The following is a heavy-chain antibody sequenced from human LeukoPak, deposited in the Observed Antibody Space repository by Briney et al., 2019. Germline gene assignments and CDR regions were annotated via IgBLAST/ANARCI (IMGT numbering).Heavy chain of an antibody. Sequence: PSETLSLTCTVSGGSINNYYWSWIRQPAGKGLEWIGRIYTRGSTNYSPSLKSRVTMSVDTSKNQFSLKLSSVTAADTAVYYCARGRYCSADICSGGDAFDIWGQGTMVSVPS. CDR2: IYTRGST. CDR1: GGSINNYY. D-gene: IGHD2-15*01. J-gene: IGHJ3*02. CDR3: ARGRYCSADICSGGDAFDI. V-gene: IGHV4-4*07.